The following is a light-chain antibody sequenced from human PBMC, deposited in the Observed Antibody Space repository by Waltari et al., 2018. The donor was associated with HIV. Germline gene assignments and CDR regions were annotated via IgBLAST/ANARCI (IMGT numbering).Light chain of an antibody. V-gene: IGKV3-20*01. CDR2: GSS. CDR1: QTVSSTS. Sequence: EIVLTQSPGTLSLSPGERATLSCRASQTVSSTSLAWYQQKPGQAPRLLIYGSSSRATCIPDRFSGSGSGTDFTLTISRLEPEDFAVYYCQQYGSSPQTFGQGIKVEIK. J-gene: IGKJ1*01. CDR3: QQYGSSPQT.